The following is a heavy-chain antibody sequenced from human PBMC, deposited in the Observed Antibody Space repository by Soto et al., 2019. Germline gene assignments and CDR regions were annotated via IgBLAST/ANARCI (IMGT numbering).Heavy chain of an antibody. D-gene: IGHD3-3*02. CDR3: ARQPFLDWSKNWFDP. CDR2: IYYSGST. Sequence: SETLSLTCSVSGGSISSRSYYWGWIRQPPGKGLEWIGSIYYSGSTYNNPSLKSRVTMSVDTSENQFSLKLNSVTAADTAVYYCARQPFLDWSKNWFDPWGQGALVTVSS. CDR1: GGSISSRSYY. V-gene: IGHV4-39*01. J-gene: IGHJ5*02.